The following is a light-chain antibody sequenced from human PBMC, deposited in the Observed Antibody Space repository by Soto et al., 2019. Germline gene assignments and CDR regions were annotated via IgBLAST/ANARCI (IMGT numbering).Light chain of an antibody. CDR1: SSDVGGWPH. J-gene: IGLJ1*01. CDR3: SSYAGSNIYV. CDR2: EVS. V-gene: IGLV2-8*01. Sequence: QSALTQPASVSASPGQSITISCAGTSSDVGGWPHVSWYQQHPGKAPKLVIYEVSKRPPGVPDRFSGSKSGNTASLSVSGLQAEDDGDYYCSSYAGSNIYVFGTGTKLTVL.